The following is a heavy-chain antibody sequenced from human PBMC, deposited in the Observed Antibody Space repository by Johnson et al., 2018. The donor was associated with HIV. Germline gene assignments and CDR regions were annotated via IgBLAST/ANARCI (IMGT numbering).Heavy chain of an antibody. CDR2: INSAGSST. Sequence: VQLVESGGGLVQPGGSLRLSCAASGFTFSSYWMHWVRQAPGKGLVWVSRINSAGSSTSYADSVKGRFTISRDNAKNSLYLQMNSLRAEDTAVYYCARVIYFDWLDAFDIWGQGTMVTVSS. D-gene: IGHD3-9*01. J-gene: IGHJ3*02. CDR1: GFTFSSYW. CDR3: ARVIYFDWLDAFDI. V-gene: IGHV3-74*01.